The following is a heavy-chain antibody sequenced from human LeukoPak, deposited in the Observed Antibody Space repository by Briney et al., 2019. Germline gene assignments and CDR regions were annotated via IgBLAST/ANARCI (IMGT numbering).Heavy chain of an antibody. CDR1: GGSISITTYY. V-gene: IGHV4-39*07. CDR2: IYYSGST. J-gene: IGHJ4*02. Sequence: PPETLSLTCTVSGGSISITTYYWGWVRQPPGRGREWIGNIYYSGSTYYNPSLKSRVTISVDTSKNQFSLKLSSVTAADTAVYYCARDYMVRGVIDYWGQGTLVTVSS. D-gene: IGHD3-10*01. CDR3: ARDYMVRGVIDY.